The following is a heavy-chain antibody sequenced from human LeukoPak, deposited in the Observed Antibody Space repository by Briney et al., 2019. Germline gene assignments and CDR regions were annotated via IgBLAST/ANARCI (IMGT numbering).Heavy chain of an antibody. CDR2: ISSSGSTI. CDR3: ATRPEWELNYYYYYMDV. D-gene: IGHD1-26*01. V-gene: IGHV3-11*04. J-gene: IGHJ6*03. Sequence: GGSLRLSCAASGFTFSDYYMSWIRQAPGKGLEWVSYISSSGSTIYYADSVKGRFTISRDNAKNSLYLQMNSLRAEDTAVYYCATRPEWELNYYYYYMDVWGKGTTVTVSS. CDR1: GFTFSDYY.